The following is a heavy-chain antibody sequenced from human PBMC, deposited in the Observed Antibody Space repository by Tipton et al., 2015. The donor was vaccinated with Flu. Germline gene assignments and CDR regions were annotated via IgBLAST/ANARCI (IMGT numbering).Heavy chain of an antibody. CDR1: GGSISSSSYY. V-gene: IGHV4-39*07. Sequence: TLSLTCTVSGGSISSSSYYWSWIRQPPGKGLEWIGEINHSGSTNYNPSLKSRVTISVDTSKNQFSMKLSSVTAADTAVYYCARRGSSWGYYYYYGMDVWGQGPTVTVSS. J-gene: IGHJ6*02. CDR2: INHSGST. CDR3: ARRGSSWGYYYYYGMDV. D-gene: IGHD6-13*01.